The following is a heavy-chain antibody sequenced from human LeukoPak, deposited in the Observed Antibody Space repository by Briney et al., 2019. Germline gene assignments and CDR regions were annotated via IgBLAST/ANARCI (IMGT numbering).Heavy chain of an antibody. J-gene: IGHJ4*02. Sequence: GGSLRLSCAASGFTFSDYYMSWIRQAPGKGLEWVAFIRYDGSNKYYADSVKGRFTISRDNSKNTLYLQMNSLRAEDTAMYYCVKDLFRSTYYFDYWGQGILVTVSS. D-gene: IGHD2-2*01. CDR2: IRYDGSNK. CDR1: GFTFSDYY. V-gene: IGHV3-30*02. CDR3: VKDLFRSTYYFDY.